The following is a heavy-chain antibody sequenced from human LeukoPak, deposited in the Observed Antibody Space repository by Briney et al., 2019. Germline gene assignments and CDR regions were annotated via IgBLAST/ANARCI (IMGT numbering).Heavy chain of an antibody. V-gene: IGHV3-30*04. J-gene: IGHJ6*03. D-gene: IGHD3-9*01. CDR3: ARVDRLSGLGSYYMDV. CDR1: GFTFSSYA. Sequence: GGSLRLSCAASGFTFSSYAMHWVRQAPGKGLEWVAVISYDGSNKYYADSVKGRFTISRDNAKNSLYLQMNSLRAEDTAVYFCARVDRLSGLGSYYMDVWGKGTTVTVSS. CDR2: ISYDGSNK.